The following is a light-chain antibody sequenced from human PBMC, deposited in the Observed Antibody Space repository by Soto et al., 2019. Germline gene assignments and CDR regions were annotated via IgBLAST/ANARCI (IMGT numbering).Light chain of an antibody. CDR1: QSVLYSSNNKNY. Sequence: DIVMTQSPDSLPVSLGERATINCKSSQSVLYSSNNKNYLAWYQQKPGQPPKLLIYSASTRESGVPDRFSGSGSGTDFTLTISSLQAEDVAVYYCQQYYSTPAVTVGGGTKGEIK. CDR2: SAS. CDR3: QQYYSTPAVT. J-gene: IGKJ4*01. V-gene: IGKV4-1*01.